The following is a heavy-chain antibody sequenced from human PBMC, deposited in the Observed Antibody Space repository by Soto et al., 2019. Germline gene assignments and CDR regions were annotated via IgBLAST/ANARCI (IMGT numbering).Heavy chain of an antibody. CDR1: GFTFSEYG. CDR3: ARDDEYPVNGFDY. CDR2: IVREGTEQ. J-gene: IGHJ4*02. D-gene: IGHD2-2*01. V-gene: IGHV3-33*01. Sequence: QVQLVESGGGVVQPGSSLRLLCAASGFTFSEYGMHWVRQAPGKGLEWVAVIVREGTEQYYADSVKGRFTISRDNSKNTMYLLMNRLRVEDTDAYYCARDDEYPVNGFDYWGQGTLLTVSS.